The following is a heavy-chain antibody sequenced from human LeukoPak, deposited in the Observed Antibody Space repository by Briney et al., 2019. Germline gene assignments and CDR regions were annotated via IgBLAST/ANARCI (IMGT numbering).Heavy chain of an antibody. D-gene: IGHD1-26*01. J-gene: IGHJ4*02. CDR3: ATTNDGGGYQWEDFFDF. V-gene: IGHV1-69*04. CDR1: GGTFSSYA. CDR2: IIPNLGTT. Sequence: PEASVKVSCKASGGTFSSYAISCVRQAPGQGLEWMGRIIPNLGTTNRAQNFQDRVTLTANKSTNTAYMELTSLTSDDTAVYYCATTNDGGGYQWEDFFDFWGQGTLVTVSS.